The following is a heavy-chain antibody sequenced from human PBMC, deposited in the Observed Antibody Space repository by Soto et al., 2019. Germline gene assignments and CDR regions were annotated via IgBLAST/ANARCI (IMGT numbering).Heavy chain of an antibody. J-gene: IGHJ4*02. CDR3: ARGPTYYDFFSGYSIHQLYYFDY. CDR2: INHSGST. D-gene: IGHD3-3*01. Sequence: SETLSLTCAVYGGSFSGYYWSWIRQPPGKGPEWIGEINHSGSTNYNPSLKSRVTISVDTSKNQFSLKLSSVTAADTAVYYCARGPTYYDFFSGYSIHQLYYFDYWGQGTLVTVSS. CDR1: GGSFSGYY. V-gene: IGHV4-34*01.